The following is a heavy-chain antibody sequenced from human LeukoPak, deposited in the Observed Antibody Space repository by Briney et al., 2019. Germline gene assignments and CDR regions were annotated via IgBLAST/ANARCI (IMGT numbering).Heavy chain of an antibody. CDR3: ARSRIVVAPAARQNYYYGMDV. J-gene: IGHJ6*02. CDR1: GYTFTGYY. CDR2: INPNSGGT. D-gene: IGHD2-2*01. Sequence: ASVKVSCKASGYTFTGYYMHWVRQAPGQGLERMGWINPNSGGTNYAQKFQGRVTMTRDTSISTAYMELSRLRSDDTAVYYCARSRIVVAPAARQNYYYGMDVWGQGTTVTVSS. V-gene: IGHV1-2*02.